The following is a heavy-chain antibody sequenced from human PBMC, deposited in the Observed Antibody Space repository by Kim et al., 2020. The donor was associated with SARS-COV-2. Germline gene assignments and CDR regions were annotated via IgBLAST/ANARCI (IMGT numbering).Heavy chain of an antibody. Sequence: GGSLRLSCAASGFTLSSYGMHWVRQAPGKGLEWMAVISYDGSNKYYTDSVKGRFTISRDNSKNTLYLQMSSLRAEDTAVYYCATHLRSFDWLLIAPPDYWGQGTLVTVSS. CDR1: GFTLSSYG. CDR3: ATHLRSFDWLLIAPPDY. D-gene: IGHD3-9*01. CDR2: ISYDGSNK. J-gene: IGHJ4*02. V-gene: IGHV3-30*03.